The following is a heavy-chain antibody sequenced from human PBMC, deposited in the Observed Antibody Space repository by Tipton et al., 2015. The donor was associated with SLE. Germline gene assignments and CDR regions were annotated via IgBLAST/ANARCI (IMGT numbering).Heavy chain of an antibody. D-gene: IGHD3-22*01. V-gene: IGHV3-48*01. CDR2: ISSSSSTI. CDR1: GFTFSSYA. J-gene: IGHJ5*02. CDR3: ARGGADDSSGYYVDWFDP. Sequence: SLRLSCAASGFTFSSYAMNWVRQAPGKGLEWVSYISSSSSTIYYADSVKGRFTISRDNAKNSLYLQMNSLRAEDTAVYYCARGGADDSSGYYVDWFDPWGQGTLVTVSS.